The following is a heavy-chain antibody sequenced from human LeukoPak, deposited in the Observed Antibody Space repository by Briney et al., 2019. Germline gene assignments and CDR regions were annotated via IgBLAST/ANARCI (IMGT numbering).Heavy chain of an antibody. J-gene: IGHJ4*02. V-gene: IGHV4-59*08. Sequence: PSETLSLTCTVSGGSISSYYWSWIRQPPGKGLKWIGYIYYSGSTNYNPSLKSRVTISVDTSKNQFSLKLSSVTAADTAVYYCARQDSYSSSWFPFDYWGQGTLVTVSS. CDR1: GGSISSYY. CDR3: ARQDSYSSSWFPFDY. D-gene: IGHD6-13*01. CDR2: IYYSGST.